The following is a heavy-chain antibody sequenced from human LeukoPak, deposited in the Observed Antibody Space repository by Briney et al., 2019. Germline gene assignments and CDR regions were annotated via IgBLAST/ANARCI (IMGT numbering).Heavy chain of an antibody. CDR3: ARVPRSYYYYYYMDV. J-gene: IGHJ6*03. CDR1: GGSISGYH. CDR2: IYYSGSS. V-gene: IGHV4-59*01. Sequence: SGTLSLTCAVSGGSISGYHWSWIRQPPGKGLEWLGYIYYSGSSNYNPSLKSRVTMSADTSKNQFSLKLSSVTAADTAVYYCARVPRSYYYYYYMDVWGKGTTVTVSS.